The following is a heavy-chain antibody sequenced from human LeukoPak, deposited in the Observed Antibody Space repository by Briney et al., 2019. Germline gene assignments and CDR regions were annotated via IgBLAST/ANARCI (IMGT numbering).Heavy chain of an antibody. D-gene: IGHD3-3*01. CDR2: IYYSGST. CDR3: ARERRITIFGVVHYYFDY. Sequence: SETLSLTCTVSGGSISSYYWSWIRQPPGKGLEWIGYIYYSGSTNYNPSLKSRVTISVDTSKNQFSLKLSSVTAADTAVYYCARERRITIFGVVHYYFDYWGQGTLVTVSS. CDR1: GGSISSYY. V-gene: IGHV4-59*12. J-gene: IGHJ4*02.